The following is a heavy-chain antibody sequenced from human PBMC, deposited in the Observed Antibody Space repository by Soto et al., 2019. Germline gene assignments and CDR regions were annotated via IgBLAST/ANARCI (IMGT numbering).Heavy chain of an antibody. Sequence: SETLSLTCTVSGGSFSSYYWSWIRQPPGKGLEWIGHIYYSGRTNYNPSLKRRVTISGDTSKNQLSLKLSSVTAADTAVYYCARDYYYDSRGYPGAYYYGMDVWGQGTTVTVSS. CDR3: ARDYYYDSRGYPGAYYYGMDV. V-gene: IGHV4-59*01. J-gene: IGHJ6*02. CDR2: IYYSGRT. CDR1: GGSFSSYY. D-gene: IGHD3-22*01.